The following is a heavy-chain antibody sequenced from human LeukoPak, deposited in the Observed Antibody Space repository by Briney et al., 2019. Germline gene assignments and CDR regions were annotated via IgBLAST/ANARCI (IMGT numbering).Heavy chain of an antibody. CDR1: GYTFTGYY. V-gene: IGHV1-2*02. CDR3: ARVAVYDFWSGYEAVAFDY. Sequence: ASVKVSCKASGYTFTGYYMRWVRQAPGQGLEWMGWINPNSGGTNYAQKFQGRVTMTRDTSISTAYMELSRLRSDDTAVYYCARVAVYDFWSGYEAVAFDYWGQGTLVTVSS. J-gene: IGHJ4*02. D-gene: IGHD3/OR15-3a*01. CDR2: INPNSGGT.